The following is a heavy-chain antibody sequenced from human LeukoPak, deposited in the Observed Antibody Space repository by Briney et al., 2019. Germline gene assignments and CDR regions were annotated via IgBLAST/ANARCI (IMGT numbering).Heavy chain of an antibody. CDR3: ARRVMTTVTTIVDY. CDR1: GYTFTSYD. J-gene: IGHJ4*02. CDR2: MNPNSGNT. V-gene: IGHV1-8*01. Sequence: ASVKVSCKASGYTFTSYDINWVRQATGQGLEWMGWMNPNSGNTGYAQKFQGRVTMTRNTSISTAYMELSSLRPEDTAVYYCARRVMTTVTTIVDYWGQGALVTVSS. D-gene: IGHD4-11*01.